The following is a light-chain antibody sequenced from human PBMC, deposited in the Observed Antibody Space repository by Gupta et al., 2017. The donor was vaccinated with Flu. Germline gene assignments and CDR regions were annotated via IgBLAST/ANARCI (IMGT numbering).Light chain of an antibody. V-gene: IGLV2-14*01. J-gene: IGLJ3*02. Sequence: QSALTQPASVSGSPGQSITFSCTGTSSDIGAYNYVSWYQQHPNKAPNLMIYEVSNRPSGVSNRFSGSKSVNTASLTISGLQAEDEADYYCSSYTGSGSVFGGGTKVAVL. CDR2: EVS. CDR1: SSDIGAYNY. CDR3: SSYTGSGSV.